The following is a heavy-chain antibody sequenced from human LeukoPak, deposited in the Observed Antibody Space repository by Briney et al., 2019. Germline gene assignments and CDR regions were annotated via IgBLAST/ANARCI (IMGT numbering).Heavy chain of an antibody. CDR2: IYTSGST. V-gene: IGHV4-4*07. Sequence: SETLSLTCTVSGGSISSYYWSWIRQPAGKGLEWIGRIYTSGSTNYNPSLKSRVTMSVDTSKNQFSLKLSSVTAADTAVYYCARGTYDSSGYYSLFDYWGQGTLVTVSS. CDR1: GGSISSYY. J-gene: IGHJ4*02. CDR3: ARGTYDSSGYYSLFDY. D-gene: IGHD3-22*01.